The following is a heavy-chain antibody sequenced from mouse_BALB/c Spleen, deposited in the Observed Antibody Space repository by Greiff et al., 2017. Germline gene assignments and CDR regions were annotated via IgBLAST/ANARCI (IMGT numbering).Heavy chain of an antibody. V-gene: IGHV3-2*02. J-gene: IGHJ3*01. Sequence: EVQLKESGPGLVKPSQSLSLTCTVTGYSITSDYAWNWIRQFPGNKLEWMGYISYSGSTSYNPSLKSRISITRDTSKNQFFLQLNSVTTEDTATYYCAREEYGNYDGFAYWGQGTLVTVSA. CDR3: AREEYGNYDGFAY. D-gene: IGHD2-10*02. CDR2: ISYSGST. CDR1: GYSITSDYA.